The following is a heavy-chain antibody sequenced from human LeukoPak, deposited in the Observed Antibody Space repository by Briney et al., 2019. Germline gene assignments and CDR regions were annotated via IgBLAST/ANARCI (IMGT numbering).Heavy chain of an antibody. CDR3: AKDRGYRGYARGAPVDV. CDR1: GFTFSSYA. D-gene: IGHD5-12*01. V-gene: IGHV3-23*01. Sequence: GGSLRLSCAASGFTFSSYAMSWVRQAPGKGLEWVSAISGSGGSTYYADSVKGRFTISRDNSKNTLYLQMNSLRAEDTAVYYCAKDRGYRGYARGAPVDVWRKGTTVTVSP. CDR2: ISGSGGST. J-gene: IGHJ6*04.